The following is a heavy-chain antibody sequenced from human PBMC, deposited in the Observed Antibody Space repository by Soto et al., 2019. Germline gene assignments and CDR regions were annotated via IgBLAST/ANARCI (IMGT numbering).Heavy chain of an antibody. CDR3: ARDGLNLGYDGMDV. Sequence: QVQLVQSGAEVKKPGASVKVSGKASGGTFSSYAISWVRQAPGQRLEWMGGLIPIFGTANYAQKFQGRVTLIADESASIDYMELSCLRSEDTAVYYCARDGLNLGYDGMDVWGHGTMVTVSS. D-gene: IGHD3-16*01. J-gene: IGHJ6*02. V-gene: IGHV1-69*12. CDR1: GGTFSSYA. CDR2: LIPIFGTA.